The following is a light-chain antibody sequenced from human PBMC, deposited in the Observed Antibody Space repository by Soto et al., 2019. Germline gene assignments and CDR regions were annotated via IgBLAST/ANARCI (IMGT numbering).Light chain of an antibody. CDR2: GAS. Sequence: DIQMTQSPSTLSASVGDRVTITCRASQSISSWLAWYQQKPGKAPNLLIYGASSLESGVPSRFSGSGSGTEFTLTISSLQPDDFATYYCQQYDSYPLSFGGGTKVEIK. CDR3: QQYDSYPLS. CDR1: QSISSW. V-gene: IGKV1-5*01. J-gene: IGKJ4*01.